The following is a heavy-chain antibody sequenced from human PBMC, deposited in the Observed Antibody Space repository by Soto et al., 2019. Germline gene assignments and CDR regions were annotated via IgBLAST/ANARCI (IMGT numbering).Heavy chain of an antibody. CDR3: AHRTGYGALFDY. J-gene: IGHJ4*02. Sequence: QITLKESGPTLVNPTQTLTLTCTFSGFSLSTSGVSVGWVRQPPGRALEWLALIYWDDDKHYSPSLKSRLTLTKDTSKNQVVITMTNLDPVDTATYYCAHRTGYGALFDYWGQGTLVTVSS. CDR1: GFSLSTSGVS. V-gene: IGHV2-5*02. CDR2: IYWDDDK. D-gene: IGHD4-17*01.